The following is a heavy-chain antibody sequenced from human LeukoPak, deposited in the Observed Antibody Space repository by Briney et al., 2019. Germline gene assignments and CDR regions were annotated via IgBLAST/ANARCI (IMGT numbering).Heavy chain of an antibody. D-gene: IGHD2-15*01. V-gene: IGHV4-34*01. CDR1: GGSFSGYY. CDR2: INHSGST. CDR3: ARVYCSGGSCYRHHNWFDP. J-gene: IGHJ5*02. Sequence: SETLSLTCAVYGGSFSGYYWSWIRQPPGKGLEWIGEINHSGSTNYNPSLKSRVTISVDTSKNQFSLKLSSVTAADTAVYYCARVYCSGGSCYRHHNWFDPWGQGTQVTVSS.